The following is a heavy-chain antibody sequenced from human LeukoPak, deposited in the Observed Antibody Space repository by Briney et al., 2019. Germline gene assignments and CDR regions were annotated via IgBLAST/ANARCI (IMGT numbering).Heavy chain of an antibody. D-gene: IGHD3-16*01. Sequence: SETLSLTCTVSGGSISSSSYYWGWIRQPPGKGLEWIGSIYYSGSTYYNPSLKSRVTISVDTSKNQFSPKLSSVTAADTAVYYCARIWGNYYYYMDVWGKGTTVTVSS. CDR1: GGSISSSSYY. CDR3: ARIWGNYYYYMDV. V-gene: IGHV4-39*01. CDR2: IYYSGST. J-gene: IGHJ6*03.